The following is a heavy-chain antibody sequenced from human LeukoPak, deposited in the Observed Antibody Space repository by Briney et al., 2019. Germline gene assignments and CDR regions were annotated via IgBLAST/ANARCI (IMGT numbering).Heavy chain of an antibody. V-gene: IGHV3-30-3*01. D-gene: IGHD3-10*01. CDR2: ISYDGSNK. CDR3: ARDKKGRSGITMVRGVMVSYYGMDV. Sequence: PGGSLRLSCAASGFTFSSYAMHWVRQAPGKGLEWVAVISYDGSNKYYADSVKGRFTISRDNSKNTLYLQMNSLRAEDTAVYYCARDKKGRSGITMVRGVMVSYYGMDVWGQGTTVTVSS. J-gene: IGHJ6*02. CDR1: GFTFSSYA.